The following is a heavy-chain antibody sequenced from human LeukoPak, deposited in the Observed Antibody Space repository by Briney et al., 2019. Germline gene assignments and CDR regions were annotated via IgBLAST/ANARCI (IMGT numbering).Heavy chain of an antibody. D-gene: IGHD1-26*01. Sequence: SETLSLTCTVSGGSISSSSYYWAWIRQPPGKGVEWIGSIYYTGSTYFNPSLKSRVTISVDTSKNQFSLKLSSVTAADTAVYYCARFSKTLVGATGGDYWGQGTLVTVSS. V-gene: IGHV4-39*01. CDR2: IYYTGST. CDR3: ARFSKTLVGATGGDY. CDR1: GGSISSSSYY. J-gene: IGHJ4*02.